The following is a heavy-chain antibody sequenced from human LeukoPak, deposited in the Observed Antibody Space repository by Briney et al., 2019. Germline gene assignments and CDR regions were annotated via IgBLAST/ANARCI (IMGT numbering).Heavy chain of an antibody. CDR1: GFTFSSYG. CDR2: IWSGGINK. CDR3: AREISPSYSFDI. Sequence: PGGSLRLSCAASGFTFSSYGMRWVRQAPGKGLEWVAVIWSGGINKYYADSAKGRFTISRDNSKNTLYLQMNSLRAEDTAVYYCAREISPSYSFDIWGQGTMVTVSS. V-gene: IGHV3-33*01. J-gene: IGHJ3*02. D-gene: IGHD2/OR15-2a*01.